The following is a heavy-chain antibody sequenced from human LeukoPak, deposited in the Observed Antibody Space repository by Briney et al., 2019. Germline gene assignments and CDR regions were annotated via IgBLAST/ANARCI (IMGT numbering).Heavy chain of an antibody. Sequence: ASVKVSCKASGYTFTSYGISWVRQAPGQGLEWMGGIIPIFGTANYAQKFQGRVTITADESTSTAYMELSSLRSEDTAIYYCASSKDYHDSSGYARTLDYWGQGTLVTVSS. CDR2: IIPIFGTA. J-gene: IGHJ4*02. D-gene: IGHD3-22*01. V-gene: IGHV1-69*13. CDR3: ASSKDYHDSSGYARTLDY. CDR1: GYTFTSYG.